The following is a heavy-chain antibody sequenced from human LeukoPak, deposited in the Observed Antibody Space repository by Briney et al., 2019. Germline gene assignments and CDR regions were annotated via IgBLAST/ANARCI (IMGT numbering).Heavy chain of an antibody. V-gene: IGHV3-23*01. CDR1: GFTFKDYA. CDR2: VSGTGGTT. CDR3: AKGSDIVVIPDYFGMDV. J-gene: IGHJ6*02. D-gene: IGHD2-2*01. Sequence: PGGSLRLSCAASGFTFKDYAMNWVRQAPGKGLELVSSVSGTGGTTYYADSVKGRFTISRDNSKNTLYLQMNSLRAEDTAVYSCAKGSDIVVIPDYFGMDVWGQGTTVTVSS.